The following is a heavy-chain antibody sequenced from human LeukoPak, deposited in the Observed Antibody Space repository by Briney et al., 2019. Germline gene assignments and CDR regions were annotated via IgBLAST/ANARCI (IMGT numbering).Heavy chain of an antibody. Sequence: SETLSLTCTVSGGSISSYYWSWIRQPAGKGLEWIGRIYSTGSTNYNPSLKSRVTISVDTSKNQFSLKLSSVTAADTAVYYCATFMAARSRWFDPWGQGTLVTVSS. CDR2: IYSTGST. CDR1: GGSISSYY. D-gene: IGHD6-6*01. CDR3: ATFMAARSRWFDP. V-gene: IGHV4-4*07. J-gene: IGHJ5*02.